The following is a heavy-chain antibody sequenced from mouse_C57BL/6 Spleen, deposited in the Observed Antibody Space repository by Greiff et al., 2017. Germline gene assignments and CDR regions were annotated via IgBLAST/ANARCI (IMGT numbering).Heavy chain of an antibody. V-gene: IGHV3-1*01. CDR1: GYSITSGYD. Sequence: EVQLVESGPGLVKPSQSVSLTCTVTGYSITSGYDWRWIRRFPGNKLEWMGYISYSGSTNYNPSLKSRISITHDTSKNHFFLQLNAATTEDTATYYCARAGGDEKAWFAYWGQGTLVTVSA. CDR2: ISYSGST. D-gene: IGHD2-13*01. CDR3: ARAGGDEKAWFAY. J-gene: IGHJ3*01.